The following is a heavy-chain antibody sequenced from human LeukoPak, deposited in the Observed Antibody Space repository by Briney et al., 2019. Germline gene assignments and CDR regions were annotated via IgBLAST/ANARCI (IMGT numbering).Heavy chain of an antibody. CDR3: ARDTESGWYYFDY. J-gene: IGHJ4*02. Sequence: GGSLRLSCAASGFTFSSYAMHWVRQAPGKGLEWVAVISYDGSNKYYADSVKGRFTISRDNSKNTLYLQMNSLRAEDTAVYYCARDTESGWYYFDYWGQGTLVTVSS. CDR1: GFTFSSYA. CDR2: ISYDGSNK. D-gene: IGHD6-19*01. V-gene: IGHV3-30-3*01.